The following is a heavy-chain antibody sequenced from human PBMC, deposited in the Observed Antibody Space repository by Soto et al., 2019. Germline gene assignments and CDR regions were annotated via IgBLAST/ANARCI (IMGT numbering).Heavy chain of an antibody. CDR1: GDTFATFG. CDR3: ARVVRGVVNSFDH. Sequence: HLLQSRPEAKRPGASITVSCKTSGDTFATFGLSWVRQAPGQGLELMGWIATYTNNKNYAQKFQGMLTRITDTSTSTAYMLLESLGYHATAVYYCARVVRGVVNSFDHWGQGTLVTVSS. D-gene: IGHD3-10*01. V-gene: IGHV1-18*01. J-gene: IGHJ5*02. CDR2: IATYTNNK.